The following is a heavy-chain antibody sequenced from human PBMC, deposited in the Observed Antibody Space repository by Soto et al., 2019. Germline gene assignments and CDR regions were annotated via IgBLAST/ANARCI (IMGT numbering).Heavy chain of an antibody. Sequence: QVQLHESGPGLVKPSETLSLTCTVSGGSTSSGGYYWTWIRQFPGQGLEWIGYIYWSGNTYYNPSLKSRVTISVATSTNQFSLNLSSVTAADTAVYSCARGAADYGDAFDIWGQGTMVTVSS. CDR1: GGSTSSGGYY. J-gene: IGHJ3*02. CDR2: IYWSGNT. D-gene: IGHD4-17*01. V-gene: IGHV4-31*03. CDR3: ARGAADYGDAFDI.